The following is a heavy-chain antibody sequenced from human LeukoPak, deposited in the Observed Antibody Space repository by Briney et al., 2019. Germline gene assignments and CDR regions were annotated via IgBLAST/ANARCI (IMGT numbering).Heavy chain of an antibody. V-gene: IGHV4-4*07. CDR3: ARDSGTTGAVKFDP. CDR1: GGSIISYY. CDR2: IYSSGST. Sequence: SETLSLTCTVAGGSIISYYWSWIRQPAGKGLEWIGRIYSSGSTDYNPSLKSRVTMSVDTSKNKFSLKLSSVPAADTAVYYCARDSGTTGAVKFDPWGQGTLVTVSS. J-gene: IGHJ5*02. D-gene: IGHD3-10*01.